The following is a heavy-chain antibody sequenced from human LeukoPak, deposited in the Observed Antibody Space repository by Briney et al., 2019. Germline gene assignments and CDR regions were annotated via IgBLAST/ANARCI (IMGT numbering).Heavy chain of an antibody. CDR3: ARGGYSYGSFPFQH. V-gene: IGHV4-34*01. Sequence: SETLSLTCAVYGGSFSGYYWSWIRQPPGKGLEWIGEINHSGSTNYNPSLKSRVTISVDTSKNQFSLKLSSVTAADTAVYYCARGGYSYGSFPFQHWGQGTLVTVSS. CDR2: INHSGST. CDR1: GGSFSGYY. J-gene: IGHJ1*01. D-gene: IGHD5-18*01.